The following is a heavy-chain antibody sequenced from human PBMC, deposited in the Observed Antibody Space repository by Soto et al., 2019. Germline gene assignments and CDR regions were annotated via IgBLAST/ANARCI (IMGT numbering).Heavy chain of an antibody. CDR2: ISGYNGNT. V-gene: IGHV1-18*01. CDR1: GYTFSNYG. CDR3: SRFIMVGGWFDPNYYHGMDV. J-gene: IGHJ6*02. Sequence: VQLVQSGAEVKKPGASVTVSCKTSGYTFSNYGINWVRQAPGQGLEWMGWISGYNGNTNYAQTVQGRVTMTTDTSTGTVYMELRSLKSDATAIYYCSRFIMVGGWFDPNYYHGMDVWGQGTTVTVSS. D-gene: IGHD6-19*01.